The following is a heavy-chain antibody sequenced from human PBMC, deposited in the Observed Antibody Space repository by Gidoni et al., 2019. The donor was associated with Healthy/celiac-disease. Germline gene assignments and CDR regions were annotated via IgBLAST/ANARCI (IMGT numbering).Heavy chain of an antibody. V-gene: IGHV3-33*01. CDR2: IWYDGSNK. Sequence: QVQLVESGGGVVQPGRSLSLSCAASGFPFSSYGMHWVRQAPGKGLEWVAVIWYDGSNKYYADSVKGRFTISRDNSKNTLYLQMNSLRAEDTAVYYCAREEAVAGCYFDYWGQGTLVTVSS. D-gene: IGHD6-19*01. CDR1: GFPFSSYG. CDR3: AREEAVAGCYFDY. J-gene: IGHJ4*02.